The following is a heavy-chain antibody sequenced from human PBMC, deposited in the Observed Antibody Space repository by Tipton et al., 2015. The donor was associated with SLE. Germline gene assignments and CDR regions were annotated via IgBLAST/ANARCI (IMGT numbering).Heavy chain of an antibody. J-gene: IGHJ4*02. CDR1: GGSFSGYY. V-gene: IGHV4-34*01. CDR2: INHSGST. D-gene: IGHD3/OR15-3a*01. Sequence: TLSLTCTVYGGSFSGYYWSWIRQPPGKGLEWIGEINHSGSTNYNPSLKSRVTISVDTSKNQFSLKLSSVTAADTAVYYCARYEIGLVYWGRGLLVTVSS. CDR3: ARYEIGLVY.